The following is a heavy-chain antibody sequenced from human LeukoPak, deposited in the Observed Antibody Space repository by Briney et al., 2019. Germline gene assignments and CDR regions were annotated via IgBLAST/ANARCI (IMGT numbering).Heavy chain of an antibody. D-gene: IGHD3-3*01. CDR2: TYYRSQQWYS. Sequence: SQTLSLTCAISGDSVSSNGAAWNWIRQSPSRGLEWLGRTYYRSQQWYSDYAPSVKGRITLNPDTSKNQFSLQLNSVTPEDTAVYYCGRETDFGVVTNWGQGSLVTVSS. CDR3: GRETDFGVVTN. CDR1: GDSVSSNGAA. V-gene: IGHV6-1*01. J-gene: IGHJ4*02.